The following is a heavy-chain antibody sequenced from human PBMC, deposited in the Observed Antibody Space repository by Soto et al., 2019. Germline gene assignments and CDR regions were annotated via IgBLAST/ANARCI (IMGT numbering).Heavy chain of an antibody. V-gene: IGHV5-51*03. CDR2: IYPGDSDT. D-gene: IGHD6-6*01. CDR3: ARFSGSSSSKFDY. CDR1: GYRFTSYW. Sequence: PGESLKISCKGSGYRFTSYWIGWVRQMPGKSLEWMGIIYPGDSDTRYSTSFQGQVTISADKSISTAYLQWSSLKASDTAMYYCARFSGSSSSKFDYWGQGPLVTVSS. J-gene: IGHJ4*02.